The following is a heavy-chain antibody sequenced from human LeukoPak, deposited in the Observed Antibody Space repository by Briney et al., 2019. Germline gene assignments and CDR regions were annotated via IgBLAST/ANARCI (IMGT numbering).Heavy chain of an antibody. J-gene: IGHJ4*02. Sequence: PGGSLRLSCAASGFTFSGYIMNWVRQAPGKGLEWVSSITSSSSYIYYTDSVKGRFTISRDNAKNSLYLQMNSLRAEDTAVYFCARDLNYDYIWGSYRPDYFDCWGQGTLVTVSS. D-gene: IGHD3-16*02. CDR1: GFTFSGYI. CDR2: ITSSSSYI. V-gene: IGHV3-21*01. CDR3: ARDLNYDYIWGSYRPDYFDC.